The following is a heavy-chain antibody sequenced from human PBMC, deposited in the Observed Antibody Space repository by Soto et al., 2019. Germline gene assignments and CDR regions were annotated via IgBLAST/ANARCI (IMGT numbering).Heavy chain of an antibody. CDR3: AREETAWPLAYGLDV. D-gene: IGHD2-21*02. J-gene: IGHJ6*02. Sequence: PGGALRLSCAAYGFSFSTYSMNWVRQAPGKGLEWVSSISSRSDTYYADSVKGRFTISRDNAKNSVSLQMDSLRAEDAAVYYCAREETAWPLAYGLDVWGQGTTVTVSS. CDR1: GFSFSTYS. V-gene: IGHV3-21*01. CDR2: ISSRSDT.